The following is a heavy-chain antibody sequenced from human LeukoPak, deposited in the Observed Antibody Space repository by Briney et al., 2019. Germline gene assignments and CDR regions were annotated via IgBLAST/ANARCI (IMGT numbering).Heavy chain of an antibody. J-gene: IGHJ2*01. Sequence: GGSLRPSCAASGFTFDDYGMHWVRQAPGKGLEWVSGISWNRGSIGYADSVKGRFTISRDTAKNSLYLQMNSLRPEDTALYYCAKGGAAADNYWYFDLWGRGTLVTVSS. D-gene: IGHD6-13*01. CDR1: GFTFDDYG. CDR2: ISWNRGSI. CDR3: AKGGAAADNYWYFDL. V-gene: IGHV3-9*01.